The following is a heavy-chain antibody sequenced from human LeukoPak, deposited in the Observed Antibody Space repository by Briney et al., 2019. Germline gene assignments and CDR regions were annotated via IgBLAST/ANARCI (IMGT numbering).Heavy chain of an antibody. J-gene: IGHJ6*02. V-gene: IGHV4-59*11. CDR3: ARLSRIAAAGAYDYHSLDV. CDR2: VSPSGST. Sequence: SETLSLTCSVSGGSINNHYWSWIRQPPGKGLVWIGFVSPSGSTNYNPSSKSRVTISVDTSDNQFSLRVNSVTAADTAVYYCARLSRIAAAGAYDYHSLDVWGQGTTVTVSS. CDR1: GGSINNHY. D-gene: IGHD6-13*01.